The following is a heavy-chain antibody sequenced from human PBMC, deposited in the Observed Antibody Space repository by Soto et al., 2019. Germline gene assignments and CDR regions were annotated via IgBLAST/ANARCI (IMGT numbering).Heavy chain of an antibody. D-gene: IGHD6-25*01. CDR2: ISAYNGDT. J-gene: IGHJ4*02. CDR3: ARPAERLLDYSFDY. CDR1: GFIFSNYG. V-gene: IGHV1-18*01. Sequence: QVQLVQSGAEVKKPGASVKVSCTASGFIFSNYGITWVRQAPGQGLEWMGWISAYNGDTNYAQKLQGGVTMTTDRSTSTAYMELMSLRSDDTAVYYCARPAERLLDYSFDYWVQGTLVIVSS.